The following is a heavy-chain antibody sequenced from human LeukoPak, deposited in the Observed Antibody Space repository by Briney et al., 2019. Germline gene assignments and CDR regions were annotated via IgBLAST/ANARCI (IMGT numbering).Heavy chain of an antibody. CDR2: ISSSSSYI. J-gene: IGHJ4*02. CDR3: ARADHAVAGTIDY. D-gene: IGHD6-19*01. Sequence: PGGSLRLSCAASGFTFSSYSMNWVRQAPGKGLEWVSSISSSSSYIYYADSVKGRFTISRDNAKNSLYLQMNSLRAEDTAVYYCARADHAVAGTIDYWGQGTLVTVSS. V-gene: IGHV3-21*01. CDR1: GFTFSSYS.